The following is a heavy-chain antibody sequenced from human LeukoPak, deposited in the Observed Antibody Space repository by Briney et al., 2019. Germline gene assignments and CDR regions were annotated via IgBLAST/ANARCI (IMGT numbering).Heavy chain of an antibody. CDR2: IPYDGSNK. V-gene: IGHV3-30-3*01. CDR1: GFTFSSYT. D-gene: IGHD6-19*01. J-gene: IGHJ4*02. Sequence: PGRSLRLSCAASGFTFSSYTMHWVRQAPGKGLEWVAVIPYDGSNKYYVDSVKGGFTISRDNSKNTLYLKIHSLTPEDAAVYYCARGAAVAGILYYFDYWGQGTLVTVSS. CDR3: ARGAAVAGILYYFDY.